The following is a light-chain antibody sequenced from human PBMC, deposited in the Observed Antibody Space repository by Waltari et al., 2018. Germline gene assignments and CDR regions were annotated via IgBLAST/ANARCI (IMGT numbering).Light chain of an antibody. CDR3: QHYESLPVT. CDR1: QSISKY. CDR2: HAS. V-gene: IGKV3-20*01. Sequence: EIVLTQSPGTLSLSSGERATLSCRTSQSISKYLAWYQQKPGQAPRLLIYHASSRATGIPDRFIGGVSGTDFSLTISRLEPEDYAVYYCQHYESLPVTFGQGTKVEIK. J-gene: IGKJ1*01.